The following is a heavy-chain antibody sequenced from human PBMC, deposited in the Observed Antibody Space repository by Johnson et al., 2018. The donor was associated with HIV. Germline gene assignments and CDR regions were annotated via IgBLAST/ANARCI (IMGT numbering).Heavy chain of an antibody. CDR2: IKQDGSEK. V-gene: IGHV3-7*01. J-gene: IGHJ3*02. CDR3: ARVSGWYEKCAFDI. CDR1: GFTFSSYW. Sequence: VYLVESGGGLVQPGGSLRLSCAASGFTFSSYWMSWVRQAPGKGLEWVANIKQDGSEKYYVASVKGRFTISRDNAKNSLYLQMNSLRAEDTAVYYCARVSGWYEKCAFDIWGQGTMVTVSS. D-gene: IGHD6-19*01.